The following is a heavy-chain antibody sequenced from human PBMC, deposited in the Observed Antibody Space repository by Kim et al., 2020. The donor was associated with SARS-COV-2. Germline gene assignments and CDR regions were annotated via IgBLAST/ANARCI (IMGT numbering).Heavy chain of an antibody. CDR1: GFTFSDYY. Sequence: GGSLRLSCTASGFTFSDYYMTWVRLAPGKGLEWVGLIRTNTYGGTREYAPSVKDRFTVSRDDSNSVAYLQLNSLRSEDTAVYYCARSRSAYEYMDGWGKG. CDR2: IRTNTYGGTR. V-gene: IGHV3-49*04. CDR3: ARSRSAYEYMDG. D-gene: IGHD3-22*01. J-gene: IGHJ6*03.